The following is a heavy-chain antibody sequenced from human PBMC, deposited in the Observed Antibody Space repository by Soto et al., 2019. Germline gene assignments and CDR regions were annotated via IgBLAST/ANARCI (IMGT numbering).Heavy chain of an antibody. CDR2: ISYDGSKK. CDR1: GFTFSSYG. Sequence: QVQLVESGGGVVQPGRSLRLSCAASGFTFSSYGMHWDRQAPGKGLEWVAVISYDGSKKNYADSVKGRFTISRDNSKNTLYLQMNSLRAEDTAVYYCAKDGLMITFGGVTHWGQGTLVTVSS. J-gene: IGHJ4*02. D-gene: IGHD3-16*01. V-gene: IGHV3-30*18. CDR3: AKDGLMITFGGVTH.